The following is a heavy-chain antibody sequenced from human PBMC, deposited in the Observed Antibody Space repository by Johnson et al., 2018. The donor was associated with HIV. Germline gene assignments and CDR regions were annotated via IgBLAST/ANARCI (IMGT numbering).Heavy chain of an antibody. CDR3: ARVSNHAFDI. CDR2: IKQDGREK. J-gene: IGHJ3*02. CDR1: GFTFSSYW. Sequence: VQLVESGGGLVQPGGSLRLSCAASGFTFSSYWMSWVRQAPGKGLEWVANIKQDGREKYHVVSGKGRFSISRDNAKNTLYLQMNSLRAEDTAVYYCARVSNHAFDIWGQGTMVTVSS. V-gene: IGHV3-7*01.